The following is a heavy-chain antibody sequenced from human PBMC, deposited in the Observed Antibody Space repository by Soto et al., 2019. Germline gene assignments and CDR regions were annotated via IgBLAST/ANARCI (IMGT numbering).Heavy chain of an antibody. CDR1: GFTFSSYA. J-gene: IGHJ1*01. CDR3: AKEGGVAEGYFHH. Sequence: EVQLLESGGGLVQPGGSLRLSCAASGFTFSSYAVTWVRQAPGKGLEWVSTISGSGGSTYYADSVKGRFTISRDNSKNALQLQMNSLRAEDTAVYYGAKEGGVAEGYFHHWGQGTLVTVSS. V-gene: IGHV3-23*01. CDR2: ISGSGGST. D-gene: IGHD6-19*01.